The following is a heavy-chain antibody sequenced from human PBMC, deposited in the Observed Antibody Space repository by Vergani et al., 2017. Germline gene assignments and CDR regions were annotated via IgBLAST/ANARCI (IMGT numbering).Heavy chain of an antibody. D-gene: IGHD3-3*01. CDR2: IYSGGST. CDR3: ARVFGGARAAFDI. CDR1: GFTVSSNY. J-gene: IGHJ3*02. V-gene: IGHV3-53*02. Sequence: EVQLVETGGGLIQPGGSLRLSCAASGFTVSSNYMSWVRQAPGKGLEWVSVIYSGGSTYYADSVKGRFTISRDNSNNTLYLQMNSLRAEDTAVYYCARVFGGARAAFDIWGQGTMVTVSS.